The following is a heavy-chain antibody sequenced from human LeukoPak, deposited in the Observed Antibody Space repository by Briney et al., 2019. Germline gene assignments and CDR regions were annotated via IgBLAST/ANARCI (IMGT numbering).Heavy chain of an antibody. CDR2: IYYSGST. J-gene: IGHJ4*02. D-gene: IGHD3-22*01. CDR1: GGSIRRYY. V-gene: IGHV4-59*01. CDR3: ARGWDSSGYYPPNIHFDY. Sequence: SETLSLTCTVSGGSIRRYYWSCIRQPPGKGLEWIGYIYYSGSTNYNPSLKSRVTISVDTSKNQFSLKLSSVTAADTAVYYCARGWDSSGYYPPNIHFDYWGQGTLVTVSS.